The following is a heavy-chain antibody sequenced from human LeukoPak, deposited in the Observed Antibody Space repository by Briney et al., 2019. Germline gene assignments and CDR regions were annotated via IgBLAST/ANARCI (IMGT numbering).Heavy chain of an antibody. CDR2: IIPILGIA. CDR1: GGTFSSYA. D-gene: IGHD5-18*01. Sequence: SVKVSCKASGGTFSSYAISWVRQAPGQGLEWMGRIIPILGIANYAQKFQGRVTVTADKSTSTAYMELSSLRSEDTAVYYCTSVDTAMVTRRTNYYYYGMDVWGQGTTVTVSS. V-gene: IGHV1-69*04. CDR3: TSVDTAMVTRRTNYYYYGMDV. J-gene: IGHJ6*02.